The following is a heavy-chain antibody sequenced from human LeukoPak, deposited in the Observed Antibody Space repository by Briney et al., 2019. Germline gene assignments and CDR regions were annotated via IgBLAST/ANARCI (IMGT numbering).Heavy chain of an antibody. D-gene: IGHD2-8*02. CDR3: ARDQVECTGGTCQSRVGFDF. V-gene: IGHV4-31*03. Sequence: SETLSLTCTVSGDSISNGVKYWSWIRQHPGRGLEWIGYIYHSGRSYYNPSLKSRITMSVATSKNQFSLNLSSVTAADTAVYYCARDQVECTGGTCQSRVGFDFWGQGTLVTVSS. CDR2: IYHSGRS. J-gene: IGHJ4*02. CDR1: GDSISNGVKY.